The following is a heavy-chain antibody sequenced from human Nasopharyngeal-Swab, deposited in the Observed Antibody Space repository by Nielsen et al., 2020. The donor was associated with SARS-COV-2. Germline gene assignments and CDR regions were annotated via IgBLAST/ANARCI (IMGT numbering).Heavy chain of an antibody. CDR1: GFTFRSYA. D-gene: IGHD2-21*01. V-gene: IGHV3-23*01. J-gene: IGHJ4*02. CDR3: VKGPPAVIHYFDY. Sequence: GGSLRLSCAASGFTFRSYAISWVRQAPGKGLEWVSVISGSDHTTYYADSVKGRFTISRDNSKNTVNLQMNSLRAEDTAVYYWVKGPPAVIHYFDYWGQGTLVTVSS. CDR2: ISGSDHTT.